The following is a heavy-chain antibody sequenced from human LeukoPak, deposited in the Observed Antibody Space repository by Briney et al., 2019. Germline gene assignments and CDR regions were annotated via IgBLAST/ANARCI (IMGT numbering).Heavy chain of an antibody. V-gene: IGHV3-23*01. D-gene: IGHD2-2*01. CDR3: AKMGDIVVVPAAHWFDP. Sequence: GRSLRLSCAASGFTFSSYAMSWVRQAPGKGLEWVSAISGSGGSTYYADSVKGRFTISRDNSKNTLYLQMNSLRAEDTAVYYCAKMGDIVVVPAAHWFDPWGQGTLVTVSS. J-gene: IGHJ5*02. CDR2: ISGSGGST. CDR1: GFTFSSYA.